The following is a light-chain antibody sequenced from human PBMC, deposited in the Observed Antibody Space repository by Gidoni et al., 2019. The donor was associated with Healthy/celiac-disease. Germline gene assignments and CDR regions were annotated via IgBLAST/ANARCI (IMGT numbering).Light chain of an antibody. CDR3: LQDYTYPWT. CDR1: QGIRND. J-gene: IGKJ1*01. CDR2: EAS. Sequence: AIQLTQSPSSLSASVGDRVTITCRASQGIRNDLSWYQQKPGKAPKLLIYEASSLQSGVPSRFSGSGSGTEFTLTISSLQPGDFATYFCLQDYTYPWTFGQGTKVEIK. V-gene: IGKV1-6*01.